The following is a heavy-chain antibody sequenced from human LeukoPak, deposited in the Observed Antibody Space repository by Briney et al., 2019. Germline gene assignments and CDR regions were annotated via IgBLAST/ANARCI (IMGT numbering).Heavy chain of an antibody. D-gene: IGHD3-10*01. CDR2: INHNGACA. J-gene: IGHJ6*03. V-gene: IGHV1-2*02. CDR3: ARASGEMVRGVIVNDYYYMDC. Sequence: ASVEVSCKASGYTFTSYYMHWVRQAPGQGLVWMGWINHNGACANYAQQFQGRVTMTRDTSISTAYMELSKLGSDDTAVYHCARASGEMVRGVIVNDYYYMDCLGKGTTVTVSS. CDR1: GYTFTSYY.